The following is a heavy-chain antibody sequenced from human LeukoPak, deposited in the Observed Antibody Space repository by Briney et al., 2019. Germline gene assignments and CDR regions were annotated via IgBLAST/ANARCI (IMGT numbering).Heavy chain of an antibody. Sequence: SETLSLTCTVSGGSISSSSYYWGWIRQPPGKGLEWIGSIYYSGSTYYNPSLKSRVTMSVDTSKNQFSLKLSSVTAADTAVYYCARDPGHDYWGQGTLVTVSS. J-gene: IGHJ4*02. CDR2: IYYSGST. CDR3: ARDPGHDY. V-gene: IGHV4-39*07. CDR1: GGSISSSSYY. D-gene: IGHD1-14*01.